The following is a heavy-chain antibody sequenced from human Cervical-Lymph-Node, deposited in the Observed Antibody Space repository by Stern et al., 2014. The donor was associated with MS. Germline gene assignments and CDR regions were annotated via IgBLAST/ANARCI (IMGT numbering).Heavy chain of an antibody. CDR3: AHTTMTFDEAYGLDV. D-gene: IGHD3-3*01. J-gene: IGHJ6*02. V-gene: IGHV2-5*02. CDR1: GFSLSTSGVG. Sequence: QVTLRESGPTLVQPTQTLTLTCTFSGFSLSTSGVGVGWIRQPPGKALEWLAVCYWDDDEHYSPSLKSSLTITKDTSKNQVVLTMANMDPVDTATYYCAHTTMTFDEAYGLDVWGQGTTVTVSS. CDR2: CYWDDDE.